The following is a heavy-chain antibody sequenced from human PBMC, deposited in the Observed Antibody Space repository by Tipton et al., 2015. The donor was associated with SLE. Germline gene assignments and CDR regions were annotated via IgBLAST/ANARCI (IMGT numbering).Heavy chain of an antibody. J-gene: IGHJ5*02. D-gene: IGHD3-22*01. V-gene: IGHV4-31*03. CDR1: GGSISSGGYY. Sequence: TLSLTCTVSGGSISSGGYYWSWIRQHPGKGLEWIGYIYYSGSTYYNPSLKSRVTISVDTSKNQFSLKLSSVTAADTAVYYCARVRDFFDTSAAYSGWFDPWGQGTLVTVSS. CDR2: IYYSGST. CDR3: ARVRDFFDTSAAYSGWFDP.